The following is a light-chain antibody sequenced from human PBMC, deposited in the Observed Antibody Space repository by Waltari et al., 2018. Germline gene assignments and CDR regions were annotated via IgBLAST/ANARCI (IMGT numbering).Light chain of an antibody. CDR3: QQYYSFPLT. V-gene: IGKV4-1*01. CDR1: QSVLYSSNNKNF. J-gene: IGKJ4*01. Sequence: DIVMTQSPDSLAVSLGERATINCKSNQSVLYSSNNKNFLAWYQQKPGQPPKLLIHWASIRESGVPDRFGGSGSGADFTLTISSLQAEDVAVYYCQQYYSFPLTFGGGTKVEIK. CDR2: WAS.